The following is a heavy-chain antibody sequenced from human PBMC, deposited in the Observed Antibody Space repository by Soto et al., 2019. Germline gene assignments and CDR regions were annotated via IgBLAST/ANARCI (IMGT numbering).Heavy chain of an antibody. Sequence: PSETLSLTCTVSGGSISSSSYYWGWIRQRPGKGLEWIGCLFYSGSSYYTPSLRGRVTILMDTSGNQFSLKLSSVTAADTAVYYCARHANRNYGLYYFDYWGQGTLVTVSS. D-gene: IGHD4-4*01. CDR1: GGSISSSSYY. CDR2: LFYSGSS. J-gene: IGHJ4*02. CDR3: ARHANRNYGLYYFDY. V-gene: IGHV4-39*01.